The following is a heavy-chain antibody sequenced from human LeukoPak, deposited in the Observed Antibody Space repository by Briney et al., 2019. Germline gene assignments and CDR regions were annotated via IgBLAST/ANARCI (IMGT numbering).Heavy chain of an antibody. V-gene: IGHV3-23*01. CDR1: GFTFSNDA. Sequence: GGSLRLSCAASGFTFSNDAMSWVRQAPGKGLEWVSAISGSGGSTYYADSVKGRFTISRDNSKNTLYLQMNSLRAEDTAVYYCAKRGAYDRFSLYYFDYWGQGTLVTVSS. J-gene: IGHJ4*02. D-gene: IGHD3-22*01. CDR3: AKRGAYDRFSLYYFDY. CDR2: ISGSGGST.